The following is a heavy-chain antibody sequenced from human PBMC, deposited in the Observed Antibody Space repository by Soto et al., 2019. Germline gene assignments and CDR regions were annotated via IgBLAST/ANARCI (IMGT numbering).Heavy chain of an antibody. CDR3: ARARTPGFCSGGSCYALDY. CDR1: GFIFSEYA. D-gene: IGHD2-15*01. V-gene: IGHV3-33*01. CDR2: IWYDGRNK. Sequence: QVQLVESGGGAVQPGTSLRLSCEASGFIFSEYAMHWVRQAPGKGLEWVTFIWYDGRNKYYEKSVRGRFTISRDNSKNLLFLQVSGLGVEDTAVYYCARARTPGFCSGGSCYALDYWGRGTLVTVSS. J-gene: IGHJ4*02.